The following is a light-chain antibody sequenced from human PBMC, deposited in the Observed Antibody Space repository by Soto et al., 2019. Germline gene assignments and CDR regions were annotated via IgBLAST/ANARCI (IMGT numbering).Light chain of an antibody. V-gene: IGKV3-15*01. Sequence: DTVMTQCPVTLSRSPGERAILSCSPSQSVYSNLAGYQQKPGQAPRLLIYGASTRATGIPARFSGSGSWTEFTLTISSLQSEDSAVYYCQQYNNWPPWTFGQGTKVDIK. CDR2: GAS. CDR3: QQYNNWPPWT. J-gene: IGKJ1*01. CDR1: QSVYSN.